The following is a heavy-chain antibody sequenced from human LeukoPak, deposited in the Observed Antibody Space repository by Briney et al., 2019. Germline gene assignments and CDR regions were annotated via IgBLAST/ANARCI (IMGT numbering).Heavy chain of an antibody. J-gene: IGHJ4*02. CDR2: INPNSGGT. V-gene: IGHV1-2*02. D-gene: IGHD6-6*01. CDR3: ARSYSSSSTYDY. CDR1: GYTFTGYY. Sequence: ASVKVSCKASGYTFTGYYTHWVRQAPGQGLEWMGWINPNSGGTNYAQKFQGRVTMTRDTSISTAYMELSRLRSDDTAVYYCARSYSSSSTYDYWGQGTLVTVSS.